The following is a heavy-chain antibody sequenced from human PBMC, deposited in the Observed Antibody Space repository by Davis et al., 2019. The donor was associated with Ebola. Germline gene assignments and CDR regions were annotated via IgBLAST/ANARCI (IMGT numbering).Heavy chain of an antibody. Sequence: SETLSLTCAVYGGSFSGYYWSWIRQPPGKGLEWLGEIRPGGSTNYSPSLKNRLTMSMDTSKNQVSLKLKSVTAADSAVYYCARTALTSVSDSGLGYNYFGPWGQGTLVTVSS. V-gene: IGHV4-34*01. D-gene: IGHD4-17*01. CDR1: GGSFSGYY. CDR3: ARTALTSVSDSGLGYNYFGP. J-gene: IGHJ5*02. CDR2: IRPGGST.